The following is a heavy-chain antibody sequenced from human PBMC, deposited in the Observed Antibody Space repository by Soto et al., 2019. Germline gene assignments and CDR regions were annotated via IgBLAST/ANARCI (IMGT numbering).Heavy chain of an antibody. CDR1: GFTFSSYG. J-gene: IGHJ6*02. V-gene: IGHV3-30*18. D-gene: IGHD6-13*01. CDR3: AKDLWPIAAAAPDYYYYGMDV. Sequence: QVQLVESGGGVVQPGRSLRLSCAASGFTFSSYGMHWVRQAPGKGLEWVAVISYDGSNKYYADSVKGRFTISRDNSKNTLYLQMNSLRAEDTAVYYCAKDLWPIAAAAPDYYYYGMDVWGQGTTVTVSS. CDR2: ISYDGSNK.